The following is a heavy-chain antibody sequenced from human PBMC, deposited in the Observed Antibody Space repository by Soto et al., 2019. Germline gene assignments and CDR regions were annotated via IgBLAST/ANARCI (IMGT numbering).Heavy chain of an antibody. D-gene: IGHD5-18*01. CDR3: ARVDTATYYYYGMDV. V-gene: IGHV1-46*01. J-gene: IGHJ6*02. CDR1: GYTFTSYY. Sequence: VASVKVSCKASGYTFTSYYMHWVRQAPGQGLEWMGIINPSGGSTSYAQKFQGRVTMTRDTSTSTVYMELSSLRSEDTAVYYCARVDTATYYYYGMDVWGQGTTVTVSS. CDR2: INPSGGST.